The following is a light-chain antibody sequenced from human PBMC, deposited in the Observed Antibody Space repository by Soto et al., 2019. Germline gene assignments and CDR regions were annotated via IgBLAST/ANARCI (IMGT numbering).Light chain of an antibody. CDR1: QSITNN. J-gene: IGKJ1*01. CDR2: RVS. Sequence: DIQMTQSPSSLSACVRERVTIACRASQSITNNLNWYQQKPGRAPKLLIYRVSNLQSGVPPRFSGSGSGTDFTLTISGLQPDDFATYYCQQSYSTPPTFGQGTKV. CDR3: QQSYSTPPT. V-gene: IGKV1-39*01.